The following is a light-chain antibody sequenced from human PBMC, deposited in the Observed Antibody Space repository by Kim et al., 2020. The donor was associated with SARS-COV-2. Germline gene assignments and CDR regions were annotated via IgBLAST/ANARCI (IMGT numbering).Light chain of an antibody. CDR1: QGNSKF. CDR3: QRYNSAPWT. V-gene: IGKV1-27*01. J-gene: IGKJ1*01. CDR2: DAS. Sequence: GDRVPLTCGSSQGNSKFLAWYQQKPGKVPHLLIYDASVLQSGVPSRFSGSGSGTDFTLTISGLQPEDIASYYCQRYNSAPWTFGQGTKLEI.